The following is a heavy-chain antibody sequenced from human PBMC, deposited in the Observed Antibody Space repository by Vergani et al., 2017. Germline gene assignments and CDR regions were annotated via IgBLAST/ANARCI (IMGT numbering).Heavy chain of an antibody. Sequence: QVQLQQWGGGLLKPSETLSLTCVVNGGSFTSYHWTWIRQSPGEGLECVGNIDHTGRPDYNPSLTSRLTMSVDKSRNQFSLTLNSVTATDTAIYFCARVNTETNGHLYYYYYMDVWGQGTAVTVS. D-gene: IGHD4-11*01. V-gene: IGHV4-34*01. CDR1: GGSFTSYH. CDR2: IDHTGRP. J-gene: IGHJ6*03. CDR3: ARVNTETNGHLYYYYYMDV.